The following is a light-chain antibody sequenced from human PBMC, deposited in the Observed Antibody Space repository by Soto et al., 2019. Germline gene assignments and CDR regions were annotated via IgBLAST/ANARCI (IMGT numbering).Light chain of an antibody. Sequence: EIVLTQSPGTLSLSPGERATLSCRASQSVSSSYLAWYQQKPGQAPRLLIYGASSRATGIPDRFSGSGSGTDFTLTISRLEPEDFAVYYCKQYGSSRWTFCQGTKV. CDR2: GAS. CDR1: QSVSSSY. CDR3: KQYGSSRWT. V-gene: IGKV3-20*01. J-gene: IGKJ1*01.